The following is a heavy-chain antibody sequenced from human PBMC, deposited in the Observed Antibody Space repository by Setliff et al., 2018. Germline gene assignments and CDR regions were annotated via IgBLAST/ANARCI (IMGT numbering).Heavy chain of an antibody. CDR1: GYNFISYG. CDR2: INTYNGNT. Sequence: GASVKVSCKTSGYNFISYGITWVRQAPGQGLEWMGWINTYNGNTDYAQNLQDRVTMSTDTSTSTAYMELRSLRSDDTAVYYCVRVPRLEWLLPTFDSWGQGTLVTVSS. V-gene: IGHV1-18*01. D-gene: IGHD3-3*01. CDR3: VRVPRLEWLLPTFDS. J-gene: IGHJ4*02.